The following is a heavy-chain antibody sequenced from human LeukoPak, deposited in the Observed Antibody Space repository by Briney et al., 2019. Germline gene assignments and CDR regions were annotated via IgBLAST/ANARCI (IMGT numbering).Heavy chain of an antibody. V-gene: IGHV3-48*01. CDR2: ISTSSRST. Sequence: PGGSLRLSCAASGFTFSSYAMSWVRQAPGQGLEWLSYISTSSRSTYYADSVKGRFTISRDNAKNTLFLDMHSLRPGDSAVYYCARSAVRGVACDYWGQGTLLTVSS. CDR3: ARSAVRGVACDY. J-gene: IGHJ4*02. D-gene: IGHD3-10*01. CDR1: GFTFSSYA.